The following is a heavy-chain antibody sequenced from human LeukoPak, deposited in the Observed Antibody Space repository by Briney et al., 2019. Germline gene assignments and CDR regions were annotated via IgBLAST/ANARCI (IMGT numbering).Heavy chain of an antibody. D-gene: IGHD3-22*01. V-gene: IGHV3-33*06. CDR3: AKDHYDSSGYYLN. CDR2: IWYDGSNK. Sequence: GGSLRLSCAASGFTFSSYGMHWVRQAPGKGLEWVAVIWYDGSNKYYADSVKGRFTISRDNSKNTLYLQMNSLRAEDTAVYYCAKDHYDSSGYYLNWGQGTLVTVSS. CDR1: GFTFSSYG. J-gene: IGHJ4*02.